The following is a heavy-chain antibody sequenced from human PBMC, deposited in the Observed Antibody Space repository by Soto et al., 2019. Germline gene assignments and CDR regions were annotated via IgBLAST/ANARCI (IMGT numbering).Heavy chain of an antibody. D-gene: IGHD3-22*01. CDR2: IYSGGST. J-gene: IGHJ5*02. Sequence: EVQLVESGGGLVQPGGSLRLSCAASGFTVSSNYMSWVRQAPGKGLEWVSVIYSGGSTYYADSVKGRFSISRDNSKNTLYLQMNSLRAEDTAVYYCARMGDSSRYSGCYDPWGQGTLVTVSS. V-gene: IGHV3-66*01. CDR3: ARMGDSSRYSGCYDP. CDR1: GFTVSSNY.